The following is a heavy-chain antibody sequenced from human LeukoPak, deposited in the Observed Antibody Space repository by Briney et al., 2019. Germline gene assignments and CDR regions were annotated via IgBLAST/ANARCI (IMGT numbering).Heavy chain of an antibody. J-gene: IGHJ3*02. V-gene: IGHV3-7*01. CDR2: IKQDGSEK. CDR3: ARDAPVDIVATNDAFDI. Sequence: PGGSLRLSCAASGFTFSSYWMSWVRQAPGKGLEWVANIKQDGSEKYYVDSVKGRFTISRDNAKNSLYLQMNSLRAEDTAVYYCARDAPVDIVATNDAFDIWGQGTMVTVSS. CDR1: GFTFSSYW. D-gene: IGHD5-12*01.